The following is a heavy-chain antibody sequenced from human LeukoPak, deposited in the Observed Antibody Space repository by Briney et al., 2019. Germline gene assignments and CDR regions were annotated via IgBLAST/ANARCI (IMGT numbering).Heavy chain of an antibody. Sequence: GGSLRLSCAASGFTFSSYGMHWVRQAPGKGLEWVAVISYDGSNKYYADSMKGRFTISRDNSKNTLYLQMNSLRAEDTAVYYCAREETPYYYDSSGSFDYWGQGTLVTVSS. CDR2: ISYDGSNK. D-gene: IGHD3-22*01. CDR1: GFTFSSYG. V-gene: IGHV3-30*19. J-gene: IGHJ4*02. CDR3: AREETPYYYDSSGSFDY.